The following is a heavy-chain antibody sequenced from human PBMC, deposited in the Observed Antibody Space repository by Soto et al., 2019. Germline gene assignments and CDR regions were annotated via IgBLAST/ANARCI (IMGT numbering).Heavy chain of an antibody. D-gene: IGHD2-21*01. CDR2: IFYSGST. Sequence: PSXTLSLTCNVSGGSISTSRSYWAQIRQPPGKGLEWLANIFYSGSTYYNPSLASRVTVSVDTSKNEFSLKLRSVTAEDTAVYYCARQPTTGDTDLWFDPWGQGTLVTVSS. V-gene: IGHV4-39*01. J-gene: IGHJ5*02. CDR1: GGSISTSRSY. CDR3: ARQPTTGDTDLWFDP.